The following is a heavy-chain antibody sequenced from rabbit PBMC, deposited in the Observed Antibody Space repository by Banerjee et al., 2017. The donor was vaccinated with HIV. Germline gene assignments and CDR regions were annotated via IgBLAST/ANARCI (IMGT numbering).Heavy chain of an antibody. Sequence: QLKETGGGLVQPGGSLTLSCKASGFDFSSYYMSWVRQAPGKGLEWIGYIDPVFGSTYYASWVNGRFTISSHNAQNTLYLQLNSLTAADTATYFCARSYYSYGYAGYAYATGLSYYGMDLWGQGTLVTVS. CDR3: ARSYYSYGYAGYAYATGLSYYGMDL. CDR2: IDPVFGST. CDR1: GFDFSSYY. J-gene: IGHJ6*01. D-gene: IGHD6-1*01. V-gene: IGHV1S7*01.